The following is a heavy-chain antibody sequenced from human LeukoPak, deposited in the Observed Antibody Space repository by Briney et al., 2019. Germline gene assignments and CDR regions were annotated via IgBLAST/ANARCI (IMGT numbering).Heavy chain of an antibody. CDR2: IYWDDDK. D-gene: IGHD3-22*01. J-gene: IGHJ4*02. V-gene: IGHV2-5*02. CDR3: AHRLENYYDSSGSSYDFDY. CDR1: GFSLSTSGVG. Sequence: SGPTLVNPTQTLTLTCTFSGFSLSTSGVGVGWIRQPPGKALEWLALIYWDDDKRYSPSLKSRLTITKDTSKNQVVLTMTNMDPVDTARYYCAHRLENYYDSSGSSYDFDYWGQGTLVTVSS.